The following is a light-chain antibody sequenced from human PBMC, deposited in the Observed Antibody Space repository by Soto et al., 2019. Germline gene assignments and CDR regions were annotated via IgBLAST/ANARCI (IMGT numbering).Light chain of an antibody. CDR3: LQHNSYPST. CDR2: DTS. V-gene: IGKV1-17*03. Sequence: DVQMPQAPSAMSASVGDRVTITCGASQGISRFVAWFQQKPGKAPERLIYDTSSLQPGVPSRFSGSGSGTEFTLAISGLQPEDFATYYCLQHNSYPSTFGQVTKLEIK. J-gene: IGKJ2*01. CDR1: QGISRF.